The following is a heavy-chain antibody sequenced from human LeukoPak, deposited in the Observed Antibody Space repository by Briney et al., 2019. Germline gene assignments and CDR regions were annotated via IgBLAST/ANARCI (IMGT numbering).Heavy chain of an antibody. CDR3: ARRCSGGSCCLDY. CDR2: INPNSGGT. Sequence: ASVNVSFKASGYTFTGYYMPWVRQAAGQGVEWMGWINPNSGGTNYAQKLQGRVTMTRDTSISTAYMERSRLRSDDTAVYYCARRCSGGSCCLDYWGQGTLVTVSS. CDR1: GYTFTGYY. V-gene: IGHV1-2*02. D-gene: IGHD2-15*01. J-gene: IGHJ4*02.